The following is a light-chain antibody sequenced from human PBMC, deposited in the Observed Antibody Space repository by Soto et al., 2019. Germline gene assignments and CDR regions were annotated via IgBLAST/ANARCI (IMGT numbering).Light chain of an antibody. V-gene: IGKV1-5*01. CDR3: QQYNSYLYT. CDR1: QSVRSW. J-gene: IGKJ2*01. CDR2: DAS. Sequence: DIQMTQSPSTLSASVGDRVTITCRASQSVRSWLAWYQQKPGRAPKFLIYDASSLESGVPSRFSGSGSGTEFTLTISGLQPDDSATYYCQQYNSYLYTFGQGTKVDI.